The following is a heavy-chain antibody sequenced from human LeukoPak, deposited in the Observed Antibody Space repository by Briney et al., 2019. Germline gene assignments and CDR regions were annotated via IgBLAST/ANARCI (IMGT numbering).Heavy chain of an antibody. CDR2: ISSSSSYI. CDR1: GFTFSSYS. CDR3: ARDWPRPYDFWSGSNWFDP. D-gene: IGHD3-3*01. Sequence: GGSLRLSCAASGFTFSSYSMNWVRQAPGKGLEWVSSISSSSSYIYYPDSVKGRFTISRDNAKNSLYLQMNSLRAEDTAVYYCARDWPRPYDFWSGSNWFDPWGQGTLVTVSS. J-gene: IGHJ5*02. V-gene: IGHV3-21*01.